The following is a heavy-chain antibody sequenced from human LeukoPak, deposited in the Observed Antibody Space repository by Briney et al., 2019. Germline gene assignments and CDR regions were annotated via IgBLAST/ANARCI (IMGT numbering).Heavy chain of an antibody. CDR3: ATCRTAKTGFDY. J-gene: IGHJ4*02. V-gene: IGHV4-59*08. CDR1: GGSFSGYY. Sequence: PSETLSLTCAVYGGSFSGYYWSWIRQPPGKGLEWIGYIYYSGSTNYNPSLKSRVTISVDTSKNQFSLRLSSVTAADTAVYYCATCRTAKTGFDYWGQGTLVTVSS. CDR2: IYYSGST. D-gene: IGHD1-1*01.